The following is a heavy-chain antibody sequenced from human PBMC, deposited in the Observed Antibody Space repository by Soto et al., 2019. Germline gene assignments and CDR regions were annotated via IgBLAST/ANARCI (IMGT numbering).Heavy chain of an antibody. Sequence: HPGGSLRLSCAASGFTFSSYWMHWVRQAPGKGLVWVSRINSDGSSTSYADSVKGRFTINPDTSKNQFSLQLNSVTPEDTAVYYCARWGNIAVAGTRWGQGTLVTVSS. CDR2: INSDGSST. J-gene: IGHJ4*02. CDR1: GFTFSSYW. CDR3: ARWGNIAVAGTR. V-gene: IGHV3-74*01. D-gene: IGHD6-19*01.